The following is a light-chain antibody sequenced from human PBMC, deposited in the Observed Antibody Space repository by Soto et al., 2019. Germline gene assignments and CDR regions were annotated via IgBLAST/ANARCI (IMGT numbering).Light chain of an antibody. CDR2: DVS. CDR1: SSDVGGYNF. CDR3: SSYTSTNTQL. V-gene: IGLV2-14*03. J-gene: IGLJ2*01. Sequence: QSALTQPASVSGSPGQSITISCTGTSSDVGGYNFVSWYQQHPGKAPKLMIYDVSNRTSGVSNRFSVSKSGNTASLTISGLQAEDEAHYYCSSYTSTNTQLFGGGTKLTVL.